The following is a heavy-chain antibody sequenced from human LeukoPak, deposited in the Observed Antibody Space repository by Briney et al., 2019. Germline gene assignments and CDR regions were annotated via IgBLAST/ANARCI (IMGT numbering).Heavy chain of an antibody. Sequence: GESLKISCKGSGNSFSNYWIGWVRQLPGRGLEWMGIIYPGDSDTRYNPSFQGQVTISADKSISTAYLQWSSLKASDTAVYYCARSPKSYYYYMDVWGKGTTVTISS. V-gene: IGHV5-51*01. CDR2: IYPGDSDT. CDR1: GNSFSNYW. J-gene: IGHJ6*03. CDR3: ARSPKSYYYYMDV.